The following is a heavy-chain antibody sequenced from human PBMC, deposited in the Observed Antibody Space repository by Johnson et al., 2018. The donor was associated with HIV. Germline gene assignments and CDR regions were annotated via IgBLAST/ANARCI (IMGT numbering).Heavy chain of an antibody. D-gene: IGHD1-1*01. Sequence: VQLVESGGGLVQPGGSLRLSCAASEFPFSTYWMAWVRLAPGKGLEWVGRIKSRPDGGTTDYGAPVKGRFSISRDDSRKTLYLQMNSLKTEDTALYYCTTDSSGGYAFDIWGQGTVVTVS. CDR2: IKSRPDGGTT. V-gene: IGHV3-15*01. J-gene: IGHJ3*02. CDR1: EFPFSTYW. CDR3: TTDSSGGYAFDI.